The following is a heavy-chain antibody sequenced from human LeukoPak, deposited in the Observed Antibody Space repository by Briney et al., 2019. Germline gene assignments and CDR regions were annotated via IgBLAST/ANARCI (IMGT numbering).Heavy chain of an antibody. J-gene: IGHJ6*02. CDR3: ARAPYCSSTSCYWDSSSWYSYGMDV. D-gene: IGHD2-2*01. Sequence: GGSLRLSCAASGFTFSSYAMSWVRQAPGKGLEWLSAISGSGGSTYYADSVKGRFTISRDNSKNTLYLQMNSLRAEDTAVYYCARAPYCSSTSCYWDSSSWYSYGMDVWGQGTTVTVSS. CDR1: GFTFSSYA. CDR2: ISGSGGST. V-gene: IGHV3-23*01.